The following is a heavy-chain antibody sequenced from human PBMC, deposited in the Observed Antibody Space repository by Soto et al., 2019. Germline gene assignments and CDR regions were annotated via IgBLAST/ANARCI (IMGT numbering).Heavy chain of an antibody. D-gene: IGHD3-3*01. J-gene: IGHJ6*02. CDR3: ARDRQFWGGSYVVFAYKYGMDV. Sequence: QVQLVESGGGVVQPGGSLRLSCAASGFTFSSYGMHWVRQAPGKGLQWVALVWYDGSNQYYADSVKGRFTISRDNSKNTLHLQLNSLGAEDTAVYFCARDRQFWGGSYVVFAYKYGMDVWGQGTTDTVSS. V-gene: IGHV3-33*01. CDR1: GFTFSSYG. CDR2: VWYDGSNQ.